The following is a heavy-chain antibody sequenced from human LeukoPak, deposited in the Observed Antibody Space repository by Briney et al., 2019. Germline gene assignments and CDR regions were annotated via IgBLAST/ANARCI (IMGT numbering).Heavy chain of an antibody. CDR3: ARTYYYGSWSYSTFDY. CDR1: GYPFTSYA. D-gene: IGHD3-10*01. J-gene: IGHJ4*02. V-gene: IGHV1-3*01. CDR2: IHAGNGNA. Sequence: ASVKVSCKASGYPFTSYAMHWVRPAPGQRLAGTGRIHAGNGNAKYSQKCKSRVTITRDTSASTAYMALSSLRSEDTAVYYCARTYYYGSWSYSTFDYWGQGTLVTVAS.